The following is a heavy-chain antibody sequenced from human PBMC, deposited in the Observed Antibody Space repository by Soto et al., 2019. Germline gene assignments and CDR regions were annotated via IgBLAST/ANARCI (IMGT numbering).Heavy chain of an antibody. D-gene: IGHD2-15*01. CDR3: AKAQGGSYFDY. CDR2: ISSSVGST. J-gene: IGHJ4*02. Sequence: GGSLRLSCAASGFTFSSNAMSWARQAPGKGLEWVSGISSSVGSTYYADSVKGRFTISRDNSKNMLYLQMNNLRAEDTAVYYCAKAQGGSYFDYWGQGTLVTVSS. V-gene: IGHV3-23*01. CDR1: GFTFSSNA.